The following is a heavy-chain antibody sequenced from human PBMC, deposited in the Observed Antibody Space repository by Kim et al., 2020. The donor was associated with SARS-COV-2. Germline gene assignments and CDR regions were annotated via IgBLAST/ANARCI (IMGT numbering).Heavy chain of an antibody. CDR3: ARQGGMVRGVMGYYYYGMDV. CDR2: IYYSGST. J-gene: IGHJ6*02. D-gene: IGHD3-10*01. Sequence: SETLSLTCTVSGGSISSSSYYWGWIRQPPGKGLEWIGSIYYSGSTYYNPSLKSRVTISVDTSKNQFSLKLSSVTAADTAVYYCARQGGMVRGVMGYYYYGMDVWGQGTTVTVSS. CDR1: GGSISSSSYY. V-gene: IGHV4-39*01.